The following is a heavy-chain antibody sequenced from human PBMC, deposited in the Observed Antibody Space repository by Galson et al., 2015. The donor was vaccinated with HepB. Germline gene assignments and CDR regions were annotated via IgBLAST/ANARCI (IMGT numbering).Heavy chain of an antibody. Sequence: SVKVSCKASGYTFTRYAISWVRQAPGQGLEWMGWISAYNGNTNYALKLQGRVTMTTDTSTSTAYMELGSLRSDDTAVYYCARTPETHDYVPDYWGRGTLVTVSS. CDR1: GYTFTRYA. J-gene: IGHJ4*02. D-gene: IGHD3-16*01. CDR2: ISAYNGNT. CDR3: ARTPETHDYVPDY. V-gene: IGHV1-18*04.